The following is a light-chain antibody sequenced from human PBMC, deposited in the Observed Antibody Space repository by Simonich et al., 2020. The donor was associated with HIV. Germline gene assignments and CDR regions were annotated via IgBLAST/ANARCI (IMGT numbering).Light chain of an antibody. CDR1: QSVLYNSNNKNY. CDR2: WAS. V-gene: IGKV4-1*01. Sequence: EIVMTQSPDSLAVSLGERATVNCRSSQSVLYNSNNKNYLAWYQQKPGQPPKLLIHWASTRESGVPDRFSGSGSGTDFTLTISSLQAEDVAVYYCQQYYSVPYTFGQGTKLEIK. J-gene: IGKJ2*01. CDR3: QQYYSVPYT.